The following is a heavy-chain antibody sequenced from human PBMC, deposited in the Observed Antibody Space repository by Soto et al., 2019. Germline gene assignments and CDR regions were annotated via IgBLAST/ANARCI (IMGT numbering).Heavy chain of an antibody. CDR3: VNDMSSSSWYGFEM. CDR1: GFTFDESA. J-gene: IGHJ3*02. V-gene: IGHV3-9*01. CDR2: SSWNSGFT. D-gene: IGHD6-13*01. Sequence: GGSLRLSCAASGFTFDESAMHWGRQAPGKGLEWPSGSSWNSGFTDYADSVKGRFTISRDNAKNSLYLHVNSLRSEDTALYLWVNDMSSSSWYGFEMWGQGTMVAVSS.